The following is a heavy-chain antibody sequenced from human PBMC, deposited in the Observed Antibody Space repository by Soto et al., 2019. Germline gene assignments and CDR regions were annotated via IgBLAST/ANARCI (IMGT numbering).Heavy chain of an antibody. Sequence: QVQLVQSGAEVKKPGASVKVSCKASGYTFTSYGISWVRQAPGQGLEWMGWSSAYNGNTNYAQKLQGRATMTTDTSTSPADVVLRSLRPGAAAVYYCARSRPRLRTGLCGSGSFTYDYGMDVLGKGTTLTLSS. CDR3: ARSRPRLRTGLCGSGSFTYDYGMDV. D-gene: IGHD3-10*01. J-gene: IGHJ6*04. V-gene: IGHV1-18*01. CDR1: GYTFTSYG. CDR2: SSAYNGNT.